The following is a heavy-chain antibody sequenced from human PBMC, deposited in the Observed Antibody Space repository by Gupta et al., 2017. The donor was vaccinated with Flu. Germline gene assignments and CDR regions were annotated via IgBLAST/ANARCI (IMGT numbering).Heavy chain of an antibody. J-gene: IGHJ3*02. Sequence: EVQLVESGGGLVKHGGSLRLSWAAFGFTFSSYSMHWVRQAPGKGLEWVSSISSSSSYIYYADSVKGRFTISRDNAKNSLYLQMNSLRAEDTAVYYCARVAYDSSGRTEVGAFDIWGQGTMVTVSS. V-gene: IGHV3-21*06. CDR1: GFTFSSYS. D-gene: IGHD3-22*01. CDR2: ISSSSSYI. CDR3: ARVAYDSSGRTEVGAFDI.